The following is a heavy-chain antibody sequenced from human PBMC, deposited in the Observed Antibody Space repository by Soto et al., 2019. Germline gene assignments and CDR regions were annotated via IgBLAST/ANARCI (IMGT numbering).Heavy chain of an antibody. CDR2: IYYSGST. CDR1: GGSISSYY. D-gene: IGHD2-8*01. Sequence: PSETLSLTCTVSGGSISSYYWSWIRQPPGKGLEWIGYIYYSGSTNYNPSLKSRVTISVDTSKNQFSLKLSSVTAADTAVYYCARGGGYCTNGVCYRSYYGMDVWGQGTTVTV. V-gene: IGHV4-59*01. J-gene: IGHJ6*02. CDR3: ARGGGYCTNGVCYRSYYGMDV.